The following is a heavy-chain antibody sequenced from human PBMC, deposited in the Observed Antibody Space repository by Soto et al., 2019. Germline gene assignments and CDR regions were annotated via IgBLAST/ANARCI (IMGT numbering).Heavy chain of an antibody. CDR2: IYYSGST. Sequence: QVQLQESGPGLVKPSQTLSLTCTVSGGSISSGGYYWSWIRQHPGKGLEWIGYIYYSGSTYYNPSLKRRVTISIDTSKNQFSLKLISVAAADPAVCYCARWPQLEPRFDYWGQGALVTVSS. D-gene: IGHD1-1*01. V-gene: IGHV4-31*03. CDR3: ARWPQLEPRFDY. J-gene: IGHJ4*02. CDR1: GGSISSGGYY.